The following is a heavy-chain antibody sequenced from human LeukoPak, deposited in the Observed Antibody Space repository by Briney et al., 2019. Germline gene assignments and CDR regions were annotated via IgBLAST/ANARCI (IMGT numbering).Heavy chain of an antibody. Sequence: PGGSLTLSCAASGFTFSDYYMNWIRQAPRQGVEWISYISSSGGTIYYADSVKGPFTSSRNNANNSLYLQMNSLRAEDTAVYYCAGYSSGWFGAFHIWGQGTMVTVSS. V-gene: IGHV3-11*04. CDR2: ISSSGGTI. CDR1: GFTFSDYY. D-gene: IGHD6-19*01. CDR3: AGYSSGWFGAFHI. J-gene: IGHJ3*02.